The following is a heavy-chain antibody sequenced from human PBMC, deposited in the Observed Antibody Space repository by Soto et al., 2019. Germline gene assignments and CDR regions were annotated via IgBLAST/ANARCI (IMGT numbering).Heavy chain of an antibody. CDR2: IWYDGSNK. CDR3: ARGRWQQLVELYYCDY. D-gene: IGHD6-13*01. J-gene: IGHJ4*02. V-gene: IGHV3-33*01. CDR1: GFTFSSYG. Sequence: QVQLVESGGGVVQPGRSLRLSCAASGFTFSSYGMHWVRQAPGKGLEWVAVIWYDGSNKYYADSVKGRFTISRDNSKNTRYLQMNSLRADDTAVYYCARGRWQQLVELYYCDYGGQGTLVTVSS.